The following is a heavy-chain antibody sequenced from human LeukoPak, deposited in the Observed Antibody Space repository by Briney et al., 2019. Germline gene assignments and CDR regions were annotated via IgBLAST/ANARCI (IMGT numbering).Heavy chain of an antibody. CDR3: VSGFLQWLY. D-gene: IGHD3-3*01. CDR1: GFIFGGYW. J-gene: IGHJ4*02. Sequence: TGGSLRLSCAASGFIFGGYWMSWVRQAPGRGLEWVANTNPDGSIKHYVDSVNGRFTISRDNAKNSLYLQMNSLRAEDTAVYYCVSGFLQWLYWGQGTLVTVSS. CDR2: TNPDGSIK. V-gene: IGHV3-7*01.